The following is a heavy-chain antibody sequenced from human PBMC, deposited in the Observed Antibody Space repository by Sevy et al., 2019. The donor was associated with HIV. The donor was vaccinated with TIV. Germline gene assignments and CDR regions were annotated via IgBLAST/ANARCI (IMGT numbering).Heavy chain of an antibody. Sequence: GGSLRLSCAASGFTFSSYGMHWVRQAPGKGLEWVAVISYDGSNKYYADSVKGRFTISRDNSKNTLYLQMNSLRAEDTAVYYCAKEQQLDYYHGMDVWGQGTTVTVSS. CDR2: ISYDGSNK. CDR1: GFTFSSYG. J-gene: IGHJ6*02. V-gene: IGHV3-30*18. CDR3: AKEQQLDYYHGMDV. D-gene: IGHD6-13*01.